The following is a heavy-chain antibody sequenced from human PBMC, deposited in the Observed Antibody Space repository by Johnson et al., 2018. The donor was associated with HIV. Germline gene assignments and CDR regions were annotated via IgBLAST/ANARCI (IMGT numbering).Heavy chain of an antibody. D-gene: IGHD3-10*01. J-gene: IGHJ3*02. Sequence: VQLVESGGGLVQPGGSLRLSCAASGFSFDDYAMHWVRQVPGKGLEWVAGIGWNGLTIGYVDSVKGRFTISRNAATNSLYLQMNSLRAEDTAFYYCAKDIMMRGLGQLRLSGGLAFDIWGQGTMVTVSS. CDR2: IGWNGLTI. CDR1: GFSFDDYA. V-gene: IGHV3-9*01. CDR3: AKDIMMRGLGQLRLSGGLAFDI.